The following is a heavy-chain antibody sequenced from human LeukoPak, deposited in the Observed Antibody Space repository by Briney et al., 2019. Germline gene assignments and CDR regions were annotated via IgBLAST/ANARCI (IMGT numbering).Heavy chain of an antibody. CDR2: ISSSGSTI. J-gene: IGHJ3*02. CDR1: GFTFSSYE. D-gene: IGHD1-26*01. V-gene: IGHV3-48*03. CDR3: ARAPVGATGDAFDI. Sequence: PGGSPRLSCAASGFTFSSYEMNWVRQAPGKGLEWVSYISSSGSTIYYADSVKGRFTISRDNAKNSLYLQMNSLRAEDTAVYYCARAPVGATGDAFDIWGQGTMVSVSS.